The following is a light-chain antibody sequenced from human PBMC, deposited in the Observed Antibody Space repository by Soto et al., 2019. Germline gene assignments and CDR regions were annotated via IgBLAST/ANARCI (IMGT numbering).Light chain of an antibody. J-gene: IGKJ1*01. CDR2: GGS. CDR3: QQRDNSPCT. Sequence: LSKSPVTLSLYPGEGATLSCRASRGVSANYLAWYQQKPGQAPTLLIYGGSNRAAGIPNRFSGSGSGTDFTLTISGLEPEDFAVYYCQQRDNSPCTFGQGTKVDIK. V-gene: IGKV3D-20*02. CDR1: RGVSANY.